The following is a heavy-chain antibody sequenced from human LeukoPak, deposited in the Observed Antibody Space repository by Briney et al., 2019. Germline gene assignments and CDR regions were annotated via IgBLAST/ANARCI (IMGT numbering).Heavy chain of an antibody. D-gene: IGHD2/OR15-2a*01. CDR1: GDSISGNY. Sequence: PSETLSLTCSVSGDSISGNYWNGIRQPAGKGLEWIGRIYPSANVYYNPSLKSRVTVSLDASRNQFSLNMRSVTAADTAVYYCARGLSPTSYYYYMDVWGKGTTVTVSS. CDR2: IYPSANV. CDR3: ARGLSPTSYYYYMDV. J-gene: IGHJ6*03. V-gene: IGHV4-4*07.